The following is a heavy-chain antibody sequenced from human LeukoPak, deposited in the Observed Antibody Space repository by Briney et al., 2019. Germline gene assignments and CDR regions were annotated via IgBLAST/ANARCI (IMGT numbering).Heavy chain of an antibody. CDR2: ITDDGYNT. Sequence: FAXXXDRQAXXXXVEXVSTITDDGYNTYSADSVKGRITFSRDNSKNTLSLQLRSLRAEDTAVYYCAKDLSYTSGASDHWGQGTLVTVSS. J-gene: IGHJ4*02. V-gene: IGHV3-23*01. CDR3: AKDLSYTSGASDH. D-gene: IGHD6-19*01. CDR1: FA.